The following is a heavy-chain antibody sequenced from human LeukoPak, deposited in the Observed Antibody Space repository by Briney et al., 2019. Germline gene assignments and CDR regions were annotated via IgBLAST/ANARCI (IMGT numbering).Heavy chain of an antibody. CDR3: ARGGPPPEWFGTENYYYGMDV. CDR1: GGTFSSYA. V-gene: IGHV1-69*01. CDR2: IIPIFGTA. D-gene: IGHD3-10*01. J-gene: IGHJ6*02. Sequence: SVKVSCKASGGTFSSYAISWVRQAPGQGLEWMGGIIPIFGTANYAQKFQGRVTITADEPTSTAYMELSSLRSEDTAVYYCARGGPPPEWFGTENYYYGMDVWGQGTTVTVSS.